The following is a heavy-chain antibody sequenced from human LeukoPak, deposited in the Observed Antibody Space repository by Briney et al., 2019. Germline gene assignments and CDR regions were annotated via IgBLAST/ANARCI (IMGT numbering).Heavy chain of an antibody. J-gene: IGHJ5*02. D-gene: IGHD3-22*01. CDR3: TRPHYYDSSGYYWFDP. CDR2: IRSKANSYAT. V-gene: IGHV3-73*01. Sequence: GGSLRLSCAASGFTFSGSAMHLVRQASGKGLEWVGRIRSKANSYATAYAASVKGRFTISRDDSKNTAYLQMNSLKTEDTAVYYCTRPHYYDSSGYYWFDPWGQGTLVTVSS. CDR1: GFTFSGSA.